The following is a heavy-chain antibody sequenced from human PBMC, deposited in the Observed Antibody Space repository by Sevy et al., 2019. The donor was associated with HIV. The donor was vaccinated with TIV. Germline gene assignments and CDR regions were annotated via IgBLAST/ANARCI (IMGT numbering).Heavy chain of an antibody. D-gene: IGHD5-18*01. J-gene: IGHJ4*02. CDR1: GFTFSDYY. CDR3: ARLRTARDLYYFDY. V-gene: IGHV3-11*01. CDR2: FSSGDTTI. Sequence: GGSLRLSCAASGFTFSDYYMSWIRQAPGKGLEWVSYFSSGDTTIYYADSVMGRFTISRDNAKNSLYMQMNSLRAEDTAMYYCARLRTARDLYYFDYWGQGTLVTVSS.